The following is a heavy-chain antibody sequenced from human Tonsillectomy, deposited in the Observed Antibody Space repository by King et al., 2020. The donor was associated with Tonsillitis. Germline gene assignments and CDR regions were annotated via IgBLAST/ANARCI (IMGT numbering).Heavy chain of an antibody. V-gene: IGHV3-53*04. J-gene: IGHJ4*02. CDR3: ARGKLDYSDYVGSDS. D-gene: IGHD4-11*01. Sequence: VQLVESGGGLVQPGGSLRLSCAASGFSVSSNYMNWVRQAPGKGLEWVSIIYSGGSPYYADSGKGRFTISRHNSKNTLYLQMNSLRTEDTAVYYCARGKLDYSDYVGSDSWGQGTLVTVSS. CDR1: GFSVSSNY. CDR2: IYSGGSP.